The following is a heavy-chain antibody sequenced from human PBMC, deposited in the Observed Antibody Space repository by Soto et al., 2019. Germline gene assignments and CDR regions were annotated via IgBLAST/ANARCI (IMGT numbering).Heavy chain of an antibody. J-gene: IGHJ4*02. D-gene: IGHD2-2*01. V-gene: IGHV4-4*02. Sequence: SETLSLTCAVSGGSISSSNWWSWVRQPPGKGLEWIGEIYHSGSTNYTPSLKSRVTISGDKSKNQFYLKLSSVTAGDTAVYYCARPTLYCSSTSCYDYWGQGTLVTVSS. CDR1: GGSISSSNW. CDR2: IYHSGST. CDR3: ARPTLYCSSTSCYDY.